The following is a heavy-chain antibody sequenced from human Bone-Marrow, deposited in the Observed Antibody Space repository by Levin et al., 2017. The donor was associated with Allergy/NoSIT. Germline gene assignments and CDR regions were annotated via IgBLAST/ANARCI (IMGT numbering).Heavy chain of an antibody. Sequence: SSPTLVKPTQTLTLTCTFSGFSLTSSGVGVGWIRQPPGKALEWLAFIYWDDDKRYSPSLKSRLTITKDTSKNQVVLTMTNMDPVDTATYYCAHIPVIRDRGVILGRAFDIWGQGTVVTVSS. CDR2: IYWDDDK. CDR1: GFSLTSSGVG. D-gene: IGHD3-10*01. J-gene: IGHJ3*02. V-gene: IGHV2-5*02. CDR3: AHIPVIRDRGVILGRAFDI.